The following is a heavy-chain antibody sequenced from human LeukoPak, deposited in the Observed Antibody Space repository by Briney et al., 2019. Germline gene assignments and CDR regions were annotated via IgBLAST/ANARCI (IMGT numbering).Heavy chain of an antibody. CDR2: ISSNSSTI. D-gene: IGHD3-22*01. J-gene: IGHJ4*02. Sequence: GGSLRLSCAASGFTFSSYSMNWVRQAPGKGLEWVSYISSNSSTIYYADSVKGRFTISRDNAKNSLYLQMNSLRDEDTAVYYCARDPGSRYYYDSSGYSPFDYWGQGTLVTVSS. CDR3: ARDPGSRYYYDSSGYSPFDY. CDR1: GFTFSSYS. V-gene: IGHV3-48*02.